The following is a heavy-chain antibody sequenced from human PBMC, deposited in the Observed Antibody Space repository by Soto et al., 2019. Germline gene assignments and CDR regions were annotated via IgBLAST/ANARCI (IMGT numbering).Heavy chain of an antibody. V-gene: IGHV1-2*04. J-gene: IGHJ4*02. CDR3: ARGGGSGYYDSSGYYSDY. CDR1: GYTFTGYY. CDR2: INPNSGGT. Sequence: GASMKVSCKASGYTFTGYYMHWVRQAPGQGLEWMGWINPNSGGTNYAQKFQGWVTMTRDTSISTTYMELSRLRSDDTAVYYCARGGGSGYYDSSGYYSDYWGQGTLVTVSS. D-gene: IGHD3-22*01.